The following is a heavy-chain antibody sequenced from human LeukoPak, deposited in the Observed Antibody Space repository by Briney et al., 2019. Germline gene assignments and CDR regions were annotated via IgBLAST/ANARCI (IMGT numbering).Heavy chain of an antibody. V-gene: IGHV4-34*01. CDR1: RFTFSNYE. Sequence: GSLRLSCAASRFTFSNYEMHWVRQAPGKGLEWIGEINHSGSTNYNPSLKSRVTISVDTSKNQFSLKLSSVTAADTAVYYCARTTARLDYSNDYWGQGTLVTVSS. CDR3: ARTTARLDYSNDY. J-gene: IGHJ4*02. CDR2: INHSGST. D-gene: IGHD4-11*01.